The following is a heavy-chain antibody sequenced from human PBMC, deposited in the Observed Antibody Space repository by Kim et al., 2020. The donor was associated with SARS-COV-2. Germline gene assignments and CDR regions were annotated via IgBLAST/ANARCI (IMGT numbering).Heavy chain of an antibody. D-gene: IGHD3-22*01. J-gene: IGHJ3*02. Sequence: GGSLRLSCAASGFTFSSYAMSWVRQAPGKGLEWVSAISGSGGSTYYADSVKGRFTISRDNSKNTLYLQMNSLRAEDTAVYYCAKDYYDSSGYSPGLAFDIWGQGTMVTVSS. CDR3: AKDYYDSSGYSPGLAFDI. CDR2: ISGSGGST. V-gene: IGHV3-23*01. CDR1: GFTFSSYA.